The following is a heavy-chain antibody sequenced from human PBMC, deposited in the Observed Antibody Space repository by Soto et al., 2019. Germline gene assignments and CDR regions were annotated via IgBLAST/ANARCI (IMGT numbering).Heavy chain of an antibody. V-gene: IGHV4-31*03. J-gene: IGHJ5*02. CDR3: ARGNYYYDSSGYYYDYSGNNWFDP. Sequence: LSLTFTVSGGSISSGGYYWSWIRQHPGKGLEWIGYIYYSGSTYYNPSLKSRVTISVDTSKNQFSLKLSSVTAADTAVYYCARGNYYYDSSGYYYDYSGNNWFDPWGQGTLVTVSS. CDR2: IYYSGST. D-gene: IGHD3-22*01. CDR1: GGSISSGGYY.